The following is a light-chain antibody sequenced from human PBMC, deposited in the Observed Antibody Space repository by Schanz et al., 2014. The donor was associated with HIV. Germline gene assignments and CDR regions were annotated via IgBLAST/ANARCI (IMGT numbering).Light chain of an antibody. CDR2: DDS. Sequence: QSVLTQPPSASGTPGQRVTISCSGGSSNVGGNTVSWYQQLPGAAPTLLIYDDSQRPSGVPDRFSASKFDTSARLAISGLQSEDEADYFCQSYDKSLSVVIFGGGTKLTVL. J-gene: IGLJ2*01. V-gene: IGLV1-44*01. CDR3: QSYDKSLSVVI. CDR1: SSNVGGNT.